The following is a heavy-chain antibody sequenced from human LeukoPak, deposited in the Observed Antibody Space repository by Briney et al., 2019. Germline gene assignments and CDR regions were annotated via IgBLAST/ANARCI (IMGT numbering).Heavy chain of an antibody. CDR1: GGSISSYY. Sequence: PSETLSLTCTVSGGSISSYYWSWIRQPPGKGLEWTGYIYYSGSTNYNPSLKSRVTISVDTSKNQFSLKLSSVTAADTAVYYCARDRLGGGYYGSGARGRGMDVWGKGTTVTVSS. D-gene: IGHD3-10*01. CDR2: IYYSGST. V-gene: IGHV4-59*01. J-gene: IGHJ6*04. CDR3: ARDRLGGGYYGSGARGRGMDV.